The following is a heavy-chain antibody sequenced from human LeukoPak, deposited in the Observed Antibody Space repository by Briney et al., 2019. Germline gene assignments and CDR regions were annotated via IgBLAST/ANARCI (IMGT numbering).Heavy chain of an antibody. CDR1: GYTFTGYY. V-gene: IGHV1-2*02. CDR3: ASGNYYDSSGYYYSDY. Sequence: ASVKVSCKASGYTFTGYYMQWVRQAPGQGLEWMGWINPNSGGTNYAQKFQGRVTMTRDTSISTAYMELSRLRSDGTAVYYCASGNYYDSSGYYYSDYWGQGTLVTVSS. J-gene: IGHJ4*02. D-gene: IGHD3-22*01. CDR2: INPNSGGT.